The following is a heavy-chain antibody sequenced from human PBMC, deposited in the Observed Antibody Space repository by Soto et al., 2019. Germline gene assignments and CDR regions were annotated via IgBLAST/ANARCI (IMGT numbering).Heavy chain of an antibody. CDR1: GGSISSGGYY. V-gene: IGHV4-31*03. Sequence: PSETLSLTCTVSGGSISSGGYYWSWIRQHPGKGLEWIGYIYYSGSTYYNPSLKSRVTISVDTSKNQFSLKLSSVTATDTAVYYCARDDHPYGMDVWGQGTTVTVSS. CDR3: ARDDHPYGMDV. CDR2: IYYSGST. J-gene: IGHJ6*02.